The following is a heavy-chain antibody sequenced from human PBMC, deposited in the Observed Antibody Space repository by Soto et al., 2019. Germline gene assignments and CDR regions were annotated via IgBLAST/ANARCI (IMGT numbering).Heavy chain of an antibody. CDR3: AAPRDEYGSGVSWFTYGMDI. CDR2: LDGAGGST. J-gene: IGHJ6*02. D-gene: IGHD3-10*01. Sequence: GGSLRLSCLASGFTFSDFAMTWVRHVPGRGLEWVASLDGAGGSTYYAESVRGRFSISRDNSQNTLFLQMKRPTVDDTAIYYCAAPRDEYGSGVSWFTYGMDIWGQGTTVTVSS. CDR1: GFTFSDFA. V-gene: IGHV3-23*01.